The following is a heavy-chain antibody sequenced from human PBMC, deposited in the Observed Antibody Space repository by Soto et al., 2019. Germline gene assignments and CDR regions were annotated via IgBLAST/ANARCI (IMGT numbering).Heavy chain of an antibody. CDR1: GFVFTNFW. J-gene: IGHJ4*02. D-gene: IGHD6-13*01. CDR3: AKDSWYFDL. CDR2: IDTSGHST. Sequence: GESLKISCEASGFVFTNFWMHWVRHVPGKGLVWVARIDTSGHSTNYAESVKGRFTISRDNAKNTVSLQMNSLRVEDTGVYYCAKDSWYFDLWSQGSQVTVSS. V-gene: IGHV3-74*01.